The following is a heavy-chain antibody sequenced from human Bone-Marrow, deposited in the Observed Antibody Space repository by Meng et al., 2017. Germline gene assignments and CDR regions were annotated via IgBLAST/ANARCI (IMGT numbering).Heavy chain of an antibody. Sequence: QVQLQPLGAGLLQASETLSLTCAVYRGSFSGYYWSWIRQPPGKGLEWIGEINHSGSTNYNPSLKSRVTISVDTSKNQFSLKLSSVTAADTAVYYCARDGGYWGQGTLVTVSS. CDR1: RGSFSGYY. V-gene: IGHV4-34*01. D-gene: IGHD3-16*01. CDR2: INHSGST. CDR3: ARDGGY. J-gene: IGHJ4*02.